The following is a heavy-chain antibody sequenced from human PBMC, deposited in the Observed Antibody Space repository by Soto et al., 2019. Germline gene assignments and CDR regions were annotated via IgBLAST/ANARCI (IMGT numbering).Heavy chain of an antibody. D-gene: IGHD6-6*01. CDR2: TIPIFGTP. CDR3: AIPYTSSFAFDI. Sequence: QVQLLQSGAEVKKPGSSVKVSCKASGGTLSIYGSSWVRQAPGQGLEWMGGTIPIFGTPNYAQKFQGRVTITADKSTSTAYMELSSLRSEDTAVYYCAIPYTSSFAFDICGQGTVVTVSS. J-gene: IGHJ3*02. CDR1: GGTLSIYG. V-gene: IGHV1-69*06.